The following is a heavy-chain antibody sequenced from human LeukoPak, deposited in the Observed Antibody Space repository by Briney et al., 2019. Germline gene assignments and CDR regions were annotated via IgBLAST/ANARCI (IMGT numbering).Heavy chain of an antibody. CDR3: ARSRRYCSGGSCYGDYYYYMDV. J-gene: IGHJ6*03. D-gene: IGHD2-15*01. CDR2: ISYDGSNK. CDR1: GFTFSSYA. Sequence: AGGSLRLSCAASGFTFSSYAMHWVRQAPGKGLEWVALISYDGSNKYYADSVKGRFTISRDNSKNTLYLQMNSLRAEDTAVYCCARSRRYCSGGSCYGDYYYYMDVWGKGTTVTISS. V-gene: IGHV3-30*03.